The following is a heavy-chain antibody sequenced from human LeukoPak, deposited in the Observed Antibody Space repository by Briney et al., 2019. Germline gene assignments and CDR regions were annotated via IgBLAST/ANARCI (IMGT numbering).Heavy chain of an antibody. J-gene: IGHJ4*02. CDR2: IYYSGST. D-gene: IGHD5-12*01. V-gene: IGHV4-31*03. CDR1: GGSISSGGYY. Sequence: KASQTLSLTCTVSGGSISSGGYYWSWIRQHPGKGLEWIGYIYYSGSTYYNPSLKSRVTISVDTSKNQFSLKLSSVTAADTAVYYCARYYSGYDYFDYWGQGTLVTVSS. CDR3: ARYYSGYDYFDY.